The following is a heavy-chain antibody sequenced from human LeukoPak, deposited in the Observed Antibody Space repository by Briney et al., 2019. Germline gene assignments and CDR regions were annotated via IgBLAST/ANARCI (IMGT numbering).Heavy chain of an antibody. CDR3: ARDSQAFCSGVSCLNYFDY. D-gene: IGHD2-15*01. CDR2: INPNSGGT. Sequence: GASVKVSCKTSGYTFTGQYLHWVRQAPGQGLEWMGWINPNSGGTNYAQKFQGRVTLTRDTSISTAYMELSRLRSGDTAVYYCARDSQAFCSGVSCLNYFDYWGQGTLVTVSS. CDR1: GYTFTGQY. V-gene: IGHV1-2*02. J-gene: IGHJ4*02.